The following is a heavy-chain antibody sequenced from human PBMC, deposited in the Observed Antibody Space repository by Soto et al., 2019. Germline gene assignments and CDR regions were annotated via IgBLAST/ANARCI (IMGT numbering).Heavy chain of an antibody. CDR1: GFPFTTYG. J-gene: IGHJ4*02. CDR2: ISYDGSNK. CDR3: VWGQYHFDY. Sequence: QVQLVESGGGVVQPGRSLRLSCAASGFPFTTYGMHWVREGPGKGLEWVAVISYDGSNKYYADSVKGRFTISRDNSKNTLYLQMNGLRPEDTALYYCVWGQYHFDYRGQGTLVTVSS. D-gene: IGHD2-2*01. V-gene: IGHV3-30*03.